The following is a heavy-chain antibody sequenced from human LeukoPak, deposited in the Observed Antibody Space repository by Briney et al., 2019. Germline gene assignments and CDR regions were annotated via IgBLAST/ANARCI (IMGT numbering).Heavy chain of an antibody. Sequence: GSLRLSCAASGFTFSPYGMHWVRQAPGKGLEQMAVIGHDGTYQRYADSVKGRFTISRDNSKNTLYLQLTNLRAEGTAVYYCVRDLGAGKYGDYWGRGTVVTVSS. D-gene: IGHD3-10*01. CDR2: IGHDGTYQ. J-gene: IGHJ4*02. CDR1: GFTFSPYG. CDR3: VRDLGAGKYGDY. V-gene: IGHV3-33*01.